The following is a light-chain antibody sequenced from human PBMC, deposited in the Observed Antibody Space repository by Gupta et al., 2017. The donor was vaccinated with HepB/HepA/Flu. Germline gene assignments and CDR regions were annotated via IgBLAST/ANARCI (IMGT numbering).Light chain of an antibody. CDR2: GAS. CDR1: QSVPNDF. Sequence: DIVLTQSPGTLSLSPGERATLSCRASQSVPNDFLAWYQHKPGQAPRLLLYGYGASSRAIGTPDRFTGSGSGTDFTLTSSRLQPEDFAVYYWQQDGIPLSFGHGTRVDVK. V-gene: IGKV3-20*01. J-gene: IGKJ3*01. CDR3: QQDGIPLS.